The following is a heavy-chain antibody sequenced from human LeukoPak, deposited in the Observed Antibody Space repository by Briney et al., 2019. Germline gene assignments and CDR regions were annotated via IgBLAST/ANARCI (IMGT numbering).Heavy chain of an antibody. D-gene: IGHD3-10*01. CDR2: IYYSGST. V-gene: IGHV4-59*01. CDR1: GGSISSYY. Sequence: SETLSLTCTVSGGSISSYYWSWIRQPPGKGLVWIGYIYYSGSTNYNPSLKSRVTISVDTSKNQFSLKLSSVTAAVTAVYYCARDGAYYYYGMDVWGQGTTVTVSS. CDR3: ARDGAYYYYGMDV. J-gene: IGHJ6*02.